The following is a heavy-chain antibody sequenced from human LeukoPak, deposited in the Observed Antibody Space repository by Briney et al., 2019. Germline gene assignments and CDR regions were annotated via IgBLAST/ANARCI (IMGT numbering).Heavy chain of an antibody. D-gene: IGHD2-15*01. CDR3: ARGLTLLLSNMDV. J-gene: IGHJ6*03. CDR2: ISYDGSNK. CDR1: GFTFSSYG. V-gene: IGHV3-30*03. Sequence: PGGSLRLSCAASGFTFSSYGMHWVRQASGKGLEWVAVISYDGSNKYYADSVKGRFTISRDNSKNTLYLQMNSLRAEDTAVYYCARGLTLLLSNMDVWGKGTTVTISS.